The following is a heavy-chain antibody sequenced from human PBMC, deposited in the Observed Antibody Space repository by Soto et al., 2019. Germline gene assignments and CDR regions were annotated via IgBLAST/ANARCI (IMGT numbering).Heavy chain of an antibody. Sequence: SWTLALSCTVSGDSISTYYMSWIRQPPGKGLQWIGYIFYSGGTAYNPSLKSRVTISLDMSKKQISLKLSSVTTADTATYFCARLQLVQKVIDPWGQGTLVTVS. V-gene: IGHV4-59*01. CDR3: ARLQLVQKVIDP. CDR1: GDSISTYY. J-gene: IGHJ5*02. D-gene: IGHD1-1*01. CDR2: IFYSGGT.